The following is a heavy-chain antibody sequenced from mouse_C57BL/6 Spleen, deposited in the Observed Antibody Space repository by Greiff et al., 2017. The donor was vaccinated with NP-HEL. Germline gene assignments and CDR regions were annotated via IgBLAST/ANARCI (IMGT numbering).Heavy chain of an antibody. J-gene: IGHJ2*01. V-gene: IGHV1-50*01. CDR1: GYTFTSYW. Sequence: VQLQQPGAELVKPGASVKLSCKASGYTFTSYWMQWVKQRPGQGLEWIGEIDPSDSYTNYNQKFKGKATLTVDTSSSTAYMQLSSLTSEDSAVYYCARERELGRYWGQGTTLTVSS. CDR3: ARERELGRY. CDR2: IDPSDSYT. D-gene: IGHD4-1*01.